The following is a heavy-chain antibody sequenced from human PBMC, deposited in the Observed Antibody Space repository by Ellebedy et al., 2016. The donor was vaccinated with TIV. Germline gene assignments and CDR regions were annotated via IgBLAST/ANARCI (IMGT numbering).Heavy chain of an antibody. Sequence: PGGSLRLSCAASGFTVDDYAMHWVRQAPGKGLEWVSGISWHSGSIGYADSVKGRFTISRDNAKNSLYLQMNSLRAEDTALYYCAKDKRMITFGGVIDYWGQGTLVTVSS. CDR1: GFTVDDYA. CDR3: AKDKRMITFGGVIDY. D-gene: IGHD3-16*01. J-gene: IGHJ4*02. CDR2: ISWHSGSI. V-gene: IGHV3-9*01.